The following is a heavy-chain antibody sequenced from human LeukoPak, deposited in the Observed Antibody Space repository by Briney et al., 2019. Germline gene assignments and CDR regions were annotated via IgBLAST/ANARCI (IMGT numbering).Heavy chain of an antibody. CDR1: GGSISSYY. Sequence: SETLSLTCTVSGGSISSYYWSWIRQPPGKGLEWIGYIYYSGSTNYNPSLKSRVTISVDTSKNQFSLNLSSVTAAGTAVYYCASLAGYSSGWPYWYFDLWGRGTLVTVSS. V-gene: IGHV4-59*01. CDR2: IYYSGST. D-gene: IGHD6-19*01. CDR3: ASLAGYSSGWPYWYFDL. J-gene: IGHJ2*01.